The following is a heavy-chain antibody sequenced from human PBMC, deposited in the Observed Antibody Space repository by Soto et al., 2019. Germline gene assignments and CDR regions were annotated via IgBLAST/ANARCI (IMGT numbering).Heavy chain of an antibody. Sequence: QVQLVESGGGVVQPGRSLRLSCAASGFTFSSYGMNWVRQAPGKGLEWVAVISYDGSNKYYADSVKGRFTISRDNSKNTLYLQMNSLRAEDKAVYYCAKARTAALQAKDSYYYMAVWGKGTTVTVSS. V-gene: IGHV3-30*18. D-gene: IGHD6-13*01. J-gene: IGHJ6*03. CDR3: AKARTAALQAKDSYYYMAV. CDR1: GFTFSSYG. CDR2: ISYDGSNK.